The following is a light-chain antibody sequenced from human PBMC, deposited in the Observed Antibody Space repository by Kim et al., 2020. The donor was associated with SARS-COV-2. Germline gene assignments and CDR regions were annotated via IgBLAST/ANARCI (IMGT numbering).Light chain of an antibody. V-gene: IGKV3-11*01. CDR1: QTVYIF. CDR2: DAS. J-gene: IGKJ4*01. CDR3: QQRGNWPLT. Sequence: LSPGERAPLSCRASQTVYIFLAWYQQKPGQAPRLLIYDASIRASGVPARFRGSGSGTDFTLTISSLEPEDSAVYYCQQRGNWPLTFGGGTKVDIK.